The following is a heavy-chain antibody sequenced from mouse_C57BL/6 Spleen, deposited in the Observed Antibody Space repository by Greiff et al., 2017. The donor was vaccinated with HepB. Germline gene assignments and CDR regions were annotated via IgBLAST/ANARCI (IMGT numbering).Heavy chain of an antibody. V-gene: IGHV1-54*01. CDR3: ARGYYGSSWYFDV. CDR2: INPGSGGT. Sequence: VKLQQSGAELVRPGTSVKVSCKASGYAFTNYLIEWVKQRPGQGLEWIGVINPGSGGTNYNEKFKGKATLTADKSSSTAYMQLSSLTSEDSAVYFCARGYYGSSWYFDVWGTGTTVTVSS. D-gene: IGHD1-1*01. J-gene: IGHJ1*03. CDR1: GYAFTNYL.